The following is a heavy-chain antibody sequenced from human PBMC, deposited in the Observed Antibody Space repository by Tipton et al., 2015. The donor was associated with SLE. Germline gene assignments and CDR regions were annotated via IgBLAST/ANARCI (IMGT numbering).Heavy chain of an antibody. J-gene: IGHJ6*02. V-gene: IGHV4-38-2*02. CDR3: ARDPPSSYYYGMDV. CDR1: GYSINTEYY. D-gene: IGHD3-10*01. Sequence: TLSLTCAVSGYSINTEYYWGWIRQTPGRGLEWIGSVYYRGSTSYNPSLKSRVTISLDTSKNQFSLKLTSLTAADTAVYYCARDPPSSYYYGMDVWGQGATVTVSS. CDR2: VYYRGST.